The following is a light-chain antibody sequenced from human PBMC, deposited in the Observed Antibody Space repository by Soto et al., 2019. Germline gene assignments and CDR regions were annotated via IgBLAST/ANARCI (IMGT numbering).Light chain of an antibody. CDR2: SNN. Sequence: QSVLTQPPSASGTPGQRVFISCSGSSSNIGGTNYAYWYQQLPGAAPKLLMHSNNLRPSGVPERISGSKSGTSASLAISGLRSEDEAVYYCASWDDRLGAVMFGGGTKVTVL. CDR1: SSNIGGTNY. CDR3: ASWDDRLGAVM. V-gene: IGLV1-47*02. J-gene: IGLJ3*02.